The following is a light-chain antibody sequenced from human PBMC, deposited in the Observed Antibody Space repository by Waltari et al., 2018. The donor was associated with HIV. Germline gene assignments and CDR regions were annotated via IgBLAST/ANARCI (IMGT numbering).Light chain of an antibody. CDR2: EVN. CDR1: SNDIGPYNY. CDR3: TSYAGSNNWVV. V-gene: IGLV2-8*01. Sequence: QSALTQPPAASGSPGQSVTISCTGTSNDIGPYNYVSWYQQHPDRVSRLMSSEVNKRPAGVPDRFSGSKSGNTASLTVSGLQAEDEADYYCTSYAGSNNWVVFGGGTKLTVL. J-gene: IGLJ3*02.